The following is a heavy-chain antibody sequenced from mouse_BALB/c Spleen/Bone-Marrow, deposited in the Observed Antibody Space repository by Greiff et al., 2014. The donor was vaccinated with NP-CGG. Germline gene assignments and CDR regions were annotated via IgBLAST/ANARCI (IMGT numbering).Heavy chain of an antibody. V-gene: IGHV5-4*02. J-gene: IGHJ4*01. CDR2: ISDGGSYT. CDR3: ARDRGVQGYAMDY. D-gene: IGHD2-14*01. CDR1: GFTFRDYY. Sequence: QLKESGGGLVEPGGALKLSCAGSGFTFRDYYMYWVRPTPEKRLGGGATISDGGSYTYYPDSVKGRFTISRDIAKNNLYLQMSSLKSEDTAMYYCARDRGVQGYAMDYWGQGTSVTVSS.